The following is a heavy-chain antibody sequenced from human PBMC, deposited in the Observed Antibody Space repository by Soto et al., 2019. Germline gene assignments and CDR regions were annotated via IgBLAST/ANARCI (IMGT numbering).Heavy chain of an antibody. V-gene: IGHV3-23*01. CDR3: ARDWVYYSGSVRANYFDY. J-gene: IGHJ4*02. CDR1: GFTFSSYA. D-gene: IGHD3-10*01. Sequence: GSLRLSCAASGFTFSSYAMSWVRQAPGKGLEWVSGISGSGGSTYYADSVKGRFTISRDNSKNTLYLQMNSLRAEDTAIYYCARDWVYYSGSVRANYFDYWGRGTLVTVSS. CDR2: ISGSGGST.